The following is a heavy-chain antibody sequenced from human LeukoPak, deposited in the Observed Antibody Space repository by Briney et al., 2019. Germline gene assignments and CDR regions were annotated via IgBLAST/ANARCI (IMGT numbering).Heavy chain of an antibody. J-gene: IGHJ4*02. D-gene: IGHD6-13*01. Sequence: SVKVSCKASGGTFSSYAISWVRQAPGQGLEWMGGIIPIFGTANYAQKFQGRVTITADESTSTAYMELSSLRSEDTAVYYCARDRTGIAAAGTRGVFDYWGQGTLVTVSS. V-gene: IGHV1-69*13. CDR1: GGTFSSYA. CDR2: IIPIFGTA. CDR3: ARDRTGIAAAGTRGVFDY.